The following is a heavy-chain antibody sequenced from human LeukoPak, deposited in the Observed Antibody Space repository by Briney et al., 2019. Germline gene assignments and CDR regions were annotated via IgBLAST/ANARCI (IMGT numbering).Heavy chain of an antibody. Sequence: SETLSLTCTVSRGSISSYYWSWIRQPPGKGLEWIGYIYYSGSTNYNPSLKSRVTISVDTSKNQFSLKLSSVTAADTAVYYCARAGGLGPITMVRGAPLYYYYMDVWGKGTTVTVSS. J-gene: IGHJ6*03. D-gene: IGHD3-10*01. CDR1: RGSISSYY. CDR3: ARAGGLGPITMVRGAPLYYYYMDV. V-gene: IGHV4-59*01. CDR2: IYYSGST.